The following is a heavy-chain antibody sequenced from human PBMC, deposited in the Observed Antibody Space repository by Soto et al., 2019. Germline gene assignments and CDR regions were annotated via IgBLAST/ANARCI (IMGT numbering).Heavy chain of an antibody. CDR1: GGSISSSSFH. CDR3: ARGRPDDYGDPDYFDY. Sequence: PSETLSLTSTVSGGSISSSSFHWGWIRQPPGKGLEWIGSIYYSGSTNYNPSLKSRVTISVDTSKNQFSLKLSSVTAADTAVHYCARGRPDDYGDPDYFDYWGQGALVTVSS. D-gene: IGHD4-17*01. J-gene: IGHJ4*02. V-gene: IGHV4-39*07. CDR2: IYYSGST.